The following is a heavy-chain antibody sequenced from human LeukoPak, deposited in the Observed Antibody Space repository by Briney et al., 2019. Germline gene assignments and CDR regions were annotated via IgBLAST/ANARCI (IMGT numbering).Heavy chain of an antibody. CDR3: SIAAVAGREVFAY. CDR2: IIPILGIA. D-gene: IGHD6-19*01. V-gene: IGHV1-69*02. J-gene: IGHJ4*02. Sequence: ASVRVSCKASGGTFSSYTISWVRQAPGQGLEWMGRIIPILGIANYAQKFQGRVTITADKSTSTAYMELSSLRSEKTAVYYCSIAAVAGREVFAYWGQGTLATVSS. CDR1: GGTFSSYT.